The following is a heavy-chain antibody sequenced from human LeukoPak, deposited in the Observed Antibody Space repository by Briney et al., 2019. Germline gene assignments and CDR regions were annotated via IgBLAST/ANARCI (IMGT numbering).Heavy chain of an antibody. J-gene: IGHJ4*02. Sequence: ASVKVSCKASGYTFTSYAMHWVRQAPGQRLEWMGWINAGNGNTKYSQKFQGRVTITRDTSASTAYMELSSLRSEDAAVYYCARRVVRGVIDYWGQGTLVTVSS. CDR2: INAGNGNT. CDR1: GYTFTSYA. CDR3: ARRVVRGVIDY. D-gene: IGHD3-10*01. V-gene: IGHV1-3*01.